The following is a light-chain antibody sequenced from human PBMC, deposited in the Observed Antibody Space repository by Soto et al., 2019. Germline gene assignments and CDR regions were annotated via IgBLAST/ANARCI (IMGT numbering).Light chain of an antibody. V-gene: IGLV2-14*01. CDR1: SSDVGGYNH. Sequence: QSALTQPASVSGSDGQSITISCTGTSSDVGGYNHVSWYQLRPGQAPKLMIYEVSNRPSGISNRFSGSKSGNTASLTISGLQGDDEGDYYCSSYTSSNTYVFGTGTKLTVL. CDR2: EVS. J-gene: IGLJ1*01. CDR3: SSYTSSNTYV.